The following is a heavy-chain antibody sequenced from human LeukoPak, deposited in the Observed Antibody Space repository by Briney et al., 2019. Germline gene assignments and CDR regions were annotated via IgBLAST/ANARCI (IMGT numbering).Heavy chain of an antibody. V-gene: IGHV3-21*06. D-gene: IGHD4-17*01. CDR3: ATDQDHGYFRQ. CDR1: GFTFSSFS. J-gene: IGHJ1*01. Sequence: GGSLRLSCAASGFTFSSFSMNWVRQAPGKGLEWVSSIISSSRYIYYADSVKGRFTISRDNAKNTLYLDMNSLRAEDTAVFYCATDQDHGYFRQWGQGTLVTVSS. CDR2: IISSSRYI.